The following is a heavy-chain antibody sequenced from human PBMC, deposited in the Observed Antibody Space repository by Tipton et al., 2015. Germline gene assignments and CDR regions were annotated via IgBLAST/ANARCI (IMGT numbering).Heavy chain of an antibody. CDR2: IWYDESNK. V-gene: IGHV3-33*01. CDR1: GFSFSSYG. D-gene: IGHD4-17*01. CDR3: ARPSVTTNYYGMDV. Sequence: SLRLSCAASGFSFSSYGMHWVRQAPGKGLEWVAVIWYDESNKYYADSVKGRFTISRDNSKNTLYLQMNSLRAEDTAVYYCARPSVTTNYYGMDVWGQGTTVTVSS. J-gene: IGHJ6*02.